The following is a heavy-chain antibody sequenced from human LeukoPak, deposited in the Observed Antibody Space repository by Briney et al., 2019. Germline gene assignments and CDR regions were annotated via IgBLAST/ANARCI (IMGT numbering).Heavy chain of an antibody. CDR1: GFTFSSYA. V-gene: IGHV3-23*01. CDR2: ISGSGGST. CDR3: ARDIVPYGMDV. Sequence: GGSLRLSCAASGFTFSSYAMSWVRQAPGKGLEWVSDISGSGGSTYYADSVKGRFTISRDNAKNSLYLQMNSLRAEDTAVYYCARDIVPYGMDVWGQGTTVTVSS. D-gene: IGHD2-15*01. J-gene: IGHJ6*02.